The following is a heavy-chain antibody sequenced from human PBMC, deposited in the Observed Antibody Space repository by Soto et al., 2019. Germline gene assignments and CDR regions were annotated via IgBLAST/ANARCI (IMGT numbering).Heavy chain of an antibody. CDR2: ISASTGDT. J-gene: IGHJ6*04. V-gene: IGHV1-18*01. Sequence: QVYLVQSGGELKKPGASVKVSCRASGNSFSSYVISWVRQAPGQGLEWMGWISASTGDTNYAQKFQGRVIMTTDTAPSSAYLEVRRLTTDDTAVYYSARRGDSGDYPGKMDVWGKGTTVTVSS. CDR1: GNSFSSYV. D-gene: IGHD4-17*01. CDR3: ARRGDSGDYPGKMDV.